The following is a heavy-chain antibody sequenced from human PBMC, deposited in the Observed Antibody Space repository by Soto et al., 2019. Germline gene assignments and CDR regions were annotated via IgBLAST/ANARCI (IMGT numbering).Heavy chain of an antibody. CDR3: ARVFSDSSSFFDP. Sequence: SETLSLTCTVSGVSISSGNYYWSWIRQHPGKGLEWIGYIYYSGSTSYNPSLKSRVTISVDTSKNHFSLKLSSVTAADTAVYYCARVFSDSSSFFDPWGQGTLVTVSS. CDR1: GVSISSGNYY. V-gene: IGHV4-31*03. D-gene: IGHD6-13*01. CDR2: IYYSGST. J-gene: IGHJ5*02.